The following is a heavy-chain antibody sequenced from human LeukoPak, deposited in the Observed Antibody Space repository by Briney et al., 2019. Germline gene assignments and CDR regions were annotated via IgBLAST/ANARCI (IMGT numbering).Heavy chain of an antibody. V-gene: IGHV4-61*01. Sequence: SETLSLTCTVSGGSISSSKYYWSWIRQPPGKGLEWIGYIYYSGSTNYNPSLKSRVTISVDTSKNQFSLKLSSVTAADTAVYYCARDPGSSGWLDYYYGMDVWGQGTTVTVSS. CDR2: IYYSGST. D-gene: IGHD6-19*01. CDR3: ARDPGSSGWLDYYYGMDV. CDR1: GGSISSSKYY. J-gene: IGHJ6*02.